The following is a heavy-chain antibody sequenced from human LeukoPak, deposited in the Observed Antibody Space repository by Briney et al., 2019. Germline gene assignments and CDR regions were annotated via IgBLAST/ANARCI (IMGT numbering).Heavy chain of an antibody. V-gene: IGHV3-21*01. CDR2: ISSSSSYI. J-gene: IGHJ4*02. D-gene: IGHD6-19*01. CDR1: GFTFSSYS. Sequence: GGSLRLSCAASGFTFSSYSMNWVRQAPGKGLEWVSSISSSSSYIYYADSVKGRFTISRDNAKNSLYLQMNSLRAEDTAVYYCSRYGKITIAVAQHPSAYWGQGTLVTVSS. CDR3: SRYGKITIAVAQHPSAY.